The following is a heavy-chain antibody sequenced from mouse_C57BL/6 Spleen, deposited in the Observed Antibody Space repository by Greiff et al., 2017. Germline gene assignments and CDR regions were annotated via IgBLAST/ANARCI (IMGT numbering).Heavy chain of an antibody. V-gene: IGHV1-59*01. D-gene: IGHD2-5*01. CDR3: ARKDYNNYEGTAWFAY. J-gene: IGHJ3*01. CDR2: IDPSDSYT. Sequence: QVQLKQPGAELVRPGTSVKLSCKASGYTFTSYWMHWVKQRPGQGLEWIGVIDPSDSYTNYNQKFKGKATLTVDTSSSTAYMQLSSLTSEDSAVYYCARKDYNNYEGTAWFAYWGQGTLVTVSA. CDR1: GYTFTSYW.